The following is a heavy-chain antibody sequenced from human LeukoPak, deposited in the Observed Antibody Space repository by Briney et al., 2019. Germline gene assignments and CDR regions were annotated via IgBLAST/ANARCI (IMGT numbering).Heavy chain of an antibody. Sequence: GASVKVSCKASGYTFTSYVINWVRQATGQGLEWMGWMNPNSGNTGYAQKFQGRVTMTRNTSISTAYMELSSLRSEDTAVYYCARASLGWLRKHYYFDYWGQGTLVTVSS. V-gene: IGHV1-8*01. CDR1: GYTFTSYV. CDR3: ARASLGWLRKHYYFDY. CDR2: MNPNSGNT. D-gene: IGHD5-12*01. J-gene: IGHJ4*02.